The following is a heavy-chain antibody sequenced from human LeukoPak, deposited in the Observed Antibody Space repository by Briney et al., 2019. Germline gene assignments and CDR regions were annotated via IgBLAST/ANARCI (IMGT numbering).Heavy chain of an antibody. J-gene: IGHJ5*02. CDR2: IYYSGST. CDR3: ARHRGITIFGVVIPLGQHNWFDP. Sequence: SETLSLTCTVSGGSISISSYYWGWIRQPPGKGLEWIGSIYYSGSTYYNPSLKSRVTISVDTSKNQFSLKLSSVTAADTAVSYCARHRGITIFGVVIPLGQHNWFDPWGQGTLVTVSS. CDR1: GGSISISSYY. V-gene: IGHV4-39*01. D-gene: IGHD3-3*01.